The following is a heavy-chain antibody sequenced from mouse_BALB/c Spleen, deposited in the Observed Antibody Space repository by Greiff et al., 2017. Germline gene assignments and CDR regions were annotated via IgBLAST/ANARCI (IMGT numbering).Heavy chain of an antibody. CDR1: GYTFTSYW. CDR2: IYPGDGDT. V-gene: IGHV1-87*01. D-gene: IGHD1-2*01. CDR3: AREGGPGLAY. Sequence: QVQLKQSGAELARPGASVKLSCKASGYTFTSYWMQWVKQRPGQGLEWIGAIYPGDGDTRYTQKFKGKATLTADKSSSTAYMQLSSLASEDSAVYYCAREGGPGLAYWGQGTLVTVSA. J-gene: IGHJ3*01.